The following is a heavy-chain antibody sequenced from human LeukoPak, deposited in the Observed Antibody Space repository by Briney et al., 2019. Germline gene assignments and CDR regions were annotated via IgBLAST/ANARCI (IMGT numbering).Heavy chain of an antibody. Sequence: GGSLRLSCAASGFTVISNLTTWVRQSPGRGLESLSSIYSGGATYYADSVKGRFTISRDHSNNSVSLQMTNLRVEDTAIYYCARGAYRISWPGIDYWGQGTLVTVSS. CDR1: GFTVISNL. CDR3: ARGAYRISWPGIDY. D-gene: IGHD3-16*02. V-gene: IGHV3-53*01. CDR2: IYSGGAT. J-gene: IGHJ4*02.